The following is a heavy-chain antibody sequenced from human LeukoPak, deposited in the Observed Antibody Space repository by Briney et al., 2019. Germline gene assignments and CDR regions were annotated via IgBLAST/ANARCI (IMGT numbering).Heavy chain of an antibody. D-gene: IGHD4-11*01. J-gene: IGHJ4*02. V-gene: IGHV3-23*01. CDR2: IRGSGGTT. CDR3: AKDAAANVDYPYYFDY. CDR1: GFTFRGYG. Sequence: GGTLRLSCAASGFTFRGYGMSWVRQAPGKGLEWASAIRGSGGTTYYADSVKGRFTISRDNSRTTLYLLMNSLRAEDTAVYYCAKDAAANVDYPYYFDYWGQGALVTVSS.